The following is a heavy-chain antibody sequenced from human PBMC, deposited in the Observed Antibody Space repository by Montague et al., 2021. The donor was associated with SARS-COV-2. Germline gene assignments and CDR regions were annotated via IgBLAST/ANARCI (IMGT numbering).Heavy chain of an antibody. D-gene: IGHD3-10*01. CDR3: ARDDYGSGTFYKPWLDP. Sequence: SLRLSYAGTGFTFGNHGIHWVRQAPGKGLEWVALVSYDGRNKYYGASVKGRFTISRDNSKNVVSLLMDSLRDDDTAVYYCARDDYGSGTFYKPWLDPWGQGTLVSVSS. J-gene: IGHJ5*02. CDR1: GFTFGNHG. CDR2: VSYDGRNK. V-gene: IGHV3-30*04.